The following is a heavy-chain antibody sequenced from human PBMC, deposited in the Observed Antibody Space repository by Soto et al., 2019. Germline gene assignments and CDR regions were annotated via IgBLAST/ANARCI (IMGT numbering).Heavy chain of an antibody. Sequence: LRLSCAASGFTFSNAWMNWVRQAPGKGLEWVGRIKSKTDGGTTDYAAPVKGRFTISRDDSKNTLYLQMNSLKTEDTAVYDCTGGCYFPDAFDIWGQGTMVTVSS. CDR1: GFTFSNAW. J-gene: IGHJ3*02. D-gene: IGHD2-15*01. CDR2: IKSKTDGGTT. CDR3: TGGCYFPDAFDI. V-gene: IGHV3-15*07.